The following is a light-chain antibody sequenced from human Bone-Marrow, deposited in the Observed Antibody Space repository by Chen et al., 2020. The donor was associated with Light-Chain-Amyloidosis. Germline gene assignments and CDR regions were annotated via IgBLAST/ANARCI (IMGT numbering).Light chain of an antibody. CDR3: AAWDGSLSGYV. Sequence: QSVLTQPPAASGTPWQRVTISCSGASSNIGINYVYWYQNCPGEATKLLIHWNNQRASGGPDRLSTSESGTSAFRASGGLRTEAGSDYYCAAWDGSLSGYVFGTGTKVIV. CDR2: WNN. CDR1: SSNIGINY. J-gene: IGLJ1*01. V-gene: IGLV1-47*01.